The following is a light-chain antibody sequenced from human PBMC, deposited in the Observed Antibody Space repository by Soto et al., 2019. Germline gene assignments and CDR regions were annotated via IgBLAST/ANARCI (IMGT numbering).Light chain of an antibody. CDR1: QSVSSD. J-gene: IGKJ4*01. CDR2: GAS. V-gene: IGKV3-15*01. Sequence: EIVMTQSPATLSVSPGERVTLSCRARQSVSSDLAWYQQNPGQAPRLLIYGASTRATGIPARFSGSGSGTEFTLTISSLQSEDFAVYHCQQYNNWPLTFGGGTKVEIK. CDR3: QQYNNWPLT.